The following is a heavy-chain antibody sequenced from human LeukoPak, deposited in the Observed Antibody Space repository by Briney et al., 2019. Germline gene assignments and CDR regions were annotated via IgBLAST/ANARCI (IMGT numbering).Heavy chain of an antibody. CDR2: INGGGSTT. CDR1: GFTFSSYD. Sequence: GGSLRLSCAASGFTFSSYDKSWVRQAPGKGLEWVSAINGGGSTTYYADSVKGRFTISRDYSKNTLYLQMNGLRAEDTALYYCAKLVSGWYDDWGQGTLATVSS. D-gene: IGHD6-19*01. CDR3: AKLVSGWYDD. J-gene: IGHJ5*02. V-gene: IGHV3-23*01.